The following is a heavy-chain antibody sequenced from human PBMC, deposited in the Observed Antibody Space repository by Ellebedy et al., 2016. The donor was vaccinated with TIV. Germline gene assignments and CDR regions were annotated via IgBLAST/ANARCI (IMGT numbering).Heavy chain of an antibody. V-gene: IGHV3-74*01. J-gene: IGHJ4*02. CDR1: EFTFGSYM. D-gene: IGHD1-14*01. Sequence: GESLKISCAASEFTFGSYMMHWVRQAPGKGLVWVSRISTDGSNTIYADSVKGRFTISRDNARNTVYLQMNSLRAEDAAMYYCAREFPTDQQPPDYWGQGTVVTVSS. CDR2: ISTDGSNT. CDR3: AREFPTDQQPPDY.